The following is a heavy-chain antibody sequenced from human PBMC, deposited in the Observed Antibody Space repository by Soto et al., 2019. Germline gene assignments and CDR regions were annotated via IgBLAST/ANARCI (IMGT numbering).Heavy chain of an antibody. D-gene: IGHD6-19*01. V-gene: IGHV4-59*01. J-gene: IGHJ5*02. CDR2: IYYSGNH. Sequence: QVQLQESGPGLVKPSETLSLTCTVSGGSISSYYWSWIRQPPGKGLEWIGYIYYSGNHNYNPSLKIRVSLSVDTSNNPFSLMRSSVTAAYTAVYYCARGRPWLVFPLYNWFDPWSQGNQVAFSS. CDR3: ARGRPWLVFPLYNWFDP. CDR1: GGSISSYY.